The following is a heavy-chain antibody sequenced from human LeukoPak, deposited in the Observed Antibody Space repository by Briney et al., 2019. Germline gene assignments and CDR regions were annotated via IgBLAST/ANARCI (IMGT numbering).Heavy chain of an antibody. Sequence: GGSLRLSCAASGFILSDHYVDWVRQAPGRRPEWVARSRNKANSYTSEYAASVKGRFTISRDDSTNSVDLQMSSLKTEDTAIYYCSSRDGNSGNWGLGTLVTVSS. CDR1: GFILSDHY. CDR3: SSRDGNSGN. CDR2: SRNKANSYTS. V-gene: IGHV3-72*01. J-gene: IGHJ4*02. D-gene: IGHD5-24*01.